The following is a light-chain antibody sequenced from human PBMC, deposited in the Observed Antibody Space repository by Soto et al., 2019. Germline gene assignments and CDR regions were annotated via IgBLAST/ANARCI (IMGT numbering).Light chain of an antibody. CDR2: DAS. J-gene: IGKJ5*01. CDR1: QSVSSN. V-gene: IGKV3-11*01. Sequence: IFLTQSPPTLSLSPGERATLSCRASQSVSSNLAWYQQKPGQAPRLLIYDASNRATGIPARFSGSGSGTDFTLTISSLEPEDFAVYYCQRGDTFGQGTRLEIK. CDR3: QRGDT.